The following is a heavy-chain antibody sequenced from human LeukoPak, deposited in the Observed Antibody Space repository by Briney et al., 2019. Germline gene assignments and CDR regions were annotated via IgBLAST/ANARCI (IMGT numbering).Heavy chain of an antibody. CDR2: IYYSGST. CDR3: ASDGEGYCSGGSCYSNY. V-gene: IGHV4-30-4*01. Sequence: SETLSLTCTVSGGSISSGDYYWSWIRQAPGKGLEWIGYIYYSGSTYYNPSLKSRVTISVDTSKNQFSLKLSSVTAADTAVYYCASDGEGYCSGGSCYSNYWGQGTLVTVSS. J-gene: IGHJ4*02. D-gene: IGHD2-15*01. CDR1: GGSISSGDYY.